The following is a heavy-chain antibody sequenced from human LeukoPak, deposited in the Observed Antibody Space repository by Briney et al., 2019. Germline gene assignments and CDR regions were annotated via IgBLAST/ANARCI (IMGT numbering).Heavy chain of an antibody. D-gene: IGHD4-17*01. Sequence: SVTVSCKASGFTFSNSAMQWVRQARGQRLEWIGWIVVGSGDTNYAQKFQGRVTISRDLSTSTAYMDLSSLRSEDTAVYFCAAGPYGGLDVWGQGTTVTVSS. CDR3: AAGPYGGLDV. V-gene: IGHV1-58*02. CDR2: IVVGSGDT. J-gene: IGHJ6*02. CDR1: GFTFSNSA.